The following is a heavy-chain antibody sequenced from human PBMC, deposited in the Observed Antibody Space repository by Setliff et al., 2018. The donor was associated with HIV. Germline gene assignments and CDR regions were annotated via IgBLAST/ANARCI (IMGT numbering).Heavy chain of an antibody. Sequence: SVKVSCKASGDTFNRFAFNWVRQAPGQGLEWLGGIIPIFHSANYATRFQGRVTITADESTNTTYMELSSLRSEDTAVYFCARTREIHYYCYMDVW. CDR2: IIPIFHSA. CDR3: ARTREIHYYCYMDV. CDR1: GDTFNRFA. V-gene: IGHV1-69*13. J-gene: IGHJ6*03.